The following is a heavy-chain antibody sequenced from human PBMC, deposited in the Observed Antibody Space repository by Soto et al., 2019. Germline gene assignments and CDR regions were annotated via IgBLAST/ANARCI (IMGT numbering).Heavy chain of an antibody. J-gene: IGHJ4*02. CDR3: ATRRFSSPESSR. D-gene: IGHD2-2*01. V-gene: IGHV5-51*01. CDR2: IYPGDSRT. Sequence: PGESLKISCKTSGDSFTTDCIGWVRQMPGKGLEWMGVIYPGDSRTRYSPPFQGQVTISVDKSISTAYLQWSSLKASDTAMYYCATRRFSSPESSRWGQGTLVTV. CDR1: GDSFTTDC.